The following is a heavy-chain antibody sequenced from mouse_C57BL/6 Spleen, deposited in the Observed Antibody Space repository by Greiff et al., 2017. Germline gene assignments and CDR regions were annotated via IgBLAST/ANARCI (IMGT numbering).Heavy chain of an antibody. V-gene: IGHV1-53*01. CDR2: INPSNGGT. J-gene: IGHJ4*01. CDR3: ARSGGYENYYAMDY. D-gene: IGHD2-2*01. CDR1: GYTFTSYW. Sequence: QVQLQQPGTELVKPGASVKLSCTASGYTFTSYWMHWVKQRPGQGLEWIGNINPSNGGTNYNEKFKSQATLTVDKSSSTAYMQLSRLTSEDSAVDYCARSGGYENYYAMDYWGQGTSVTVSS.